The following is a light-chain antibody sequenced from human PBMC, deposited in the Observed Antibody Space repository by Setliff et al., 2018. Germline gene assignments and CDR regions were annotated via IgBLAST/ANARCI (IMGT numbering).Light chain of an antibody. Sequence: QSALTQPPSVSGSPGQSVTISCTETSSHIGDYNSVSWYQQHPGKVPKLMIYDVDKRPSGVPDRFSGSKSGSSASLTISGLQAEDEADYYCCSYATTYTFVVFGGGTKVTVL. CDR3: CSYATTYTFVV. V-gene: IGLV2-11*01. J-gene: IGLJ2*01. CDR2: DVD. CDR1: SSHIGDYNS.